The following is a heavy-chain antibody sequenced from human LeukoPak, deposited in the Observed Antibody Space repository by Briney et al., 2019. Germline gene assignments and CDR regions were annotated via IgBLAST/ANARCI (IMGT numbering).Heavy chain of an antibody. V-gene: IGHV4-61*02. D-gene: IGHD3-10*01. CDR2: IYTSGST. CDR1: GGSISSGSYY. CDR3: ARVNVLLWFGPPSEAAEYYFDY. Sequence: PSQTLSLTCTVSGGSISSGSYYWSWIRQPAGKGLEWIGRIYTSGSTNYNPSLKSRVTISVDTSKNQFSLKLRSVTAADTAVYYCARVNVLLWFGPPSEAAEYYFDYWGQGTLVTVSS. J-gene: IGHJ4*02.